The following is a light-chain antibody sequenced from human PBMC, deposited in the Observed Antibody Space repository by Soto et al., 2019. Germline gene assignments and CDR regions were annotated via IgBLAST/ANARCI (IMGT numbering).Light chain of an antibody. CDR1: SSDIGRFNL. CDR2: EGS. J-gene: IGLJ2*01. V-gene: IGLV2-23*01. Sequence: QSVLTQPASVSGSPGQSITISCTGTSSDIGRFNLVSWYQQHPGKAPKLMIYEGSQRPSGVSNRFSGSKSGNTASLTISGLQAEDEADYYCCAYAGSSTLVFGGGTKLTVL. CDR3: CAYAGSSTLV.